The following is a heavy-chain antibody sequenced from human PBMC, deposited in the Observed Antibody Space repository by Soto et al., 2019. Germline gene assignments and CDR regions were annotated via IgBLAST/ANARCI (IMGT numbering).Heavy chain of an antibody. D-gene: IGHD1-1*01. J-gene: IGHJ4*02. CDR2: MNPNTGNS. V-gene: IGHV1-8*01. CDR3: ARRAETNGWNGFGADKYYFDF. CDR1: GYTFTSYD. Sequence: QVQLVQSGAEVRKPGASVKVSCEASGYTFTSYDIYWVRQATGQGLEWMGWMNPNTGNSGYAQKFQGRVTMTSDTSKSTAHMEVSSLRSEDTAVYYCARRAETNGWNGFGADKYYFDFWGLGTLVTVSS.